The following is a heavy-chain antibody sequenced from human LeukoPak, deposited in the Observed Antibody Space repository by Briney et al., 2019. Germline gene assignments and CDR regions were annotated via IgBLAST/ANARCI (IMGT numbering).Heavy chain of an antibody. V-gene: IGHV4-59*08. Sequence: SETLSLTCTVSGGSISSYYWSWIRQPPGKGLEWIGYIYYSGSTNYNPSLKSRVTISVDTSKNQFSLKLSSVTAADTAVYYCARQGSSGCVDYWGQGTLVTVSS. CDR3: ARQGSSGCVDY. J-gene: IGHJ4*02. CDR1: GGSISSYY. CDR2: IYYSGST. D-gene: IGHD6-19*01.